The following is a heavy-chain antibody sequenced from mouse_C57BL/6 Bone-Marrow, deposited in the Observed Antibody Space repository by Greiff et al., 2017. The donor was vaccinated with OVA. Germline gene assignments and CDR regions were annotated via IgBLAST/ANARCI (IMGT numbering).Heavy chain of an antibody. J-gene: IGHJ1*03. CDR2: IDPSDSYT. V-gene: IGHV1-69*01. CDR1: GYTFTSYW. CDR3: ARGDYGNSYWYFDV. D-gene: IGHD2-1*01. Sequence: QVQLQQPGAELVMPGASVKLSCKASGYTFTSYWMHWVKQRPGQGLEWIGEIDPSDSYTNYNQKFKGKSTLTVDKSSSTAYMQLSSLTSEDSAVYYCARGDYGNSYWYFDVWGTGTTVTVSS.